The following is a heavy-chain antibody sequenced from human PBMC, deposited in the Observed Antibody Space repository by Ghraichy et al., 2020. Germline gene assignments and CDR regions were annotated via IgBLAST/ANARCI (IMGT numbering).Heavy chain of an antibody. CDR1: GFTFSSYA. Sequence: GESLNISCAASGFTFSSYAMSWVRQAPGKGLEWVSAISGSGGSTYYADSVKGRFTISRDNSKNTLYLQMNSLRAEDTAVYYCAYSSGWENAFDIWGQGTMVTVSS. J-gene: IGHJ3*02. D-gene: IGHD6-19*01. CDR2: ISGSGGST. CDR3: AYSSGWENAFDI. V-gene: IGHV3-23*01.